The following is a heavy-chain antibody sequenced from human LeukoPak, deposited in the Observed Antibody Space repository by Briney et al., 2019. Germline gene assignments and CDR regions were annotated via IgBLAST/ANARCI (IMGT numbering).Heavy chain of an antibody. CDR3: AKDDILTGYYSFDY. CDR2: ISNNGVIT. V-gene: IGHV3-23*01. D-gene: IGHD3-9*01. Sequence: GGSLRLSCAASGFTFSNYAMSWVRQAPGKGLEWVSSISNNGVITYNADSAKGRLTISRDNSKNTLNLQMNSLRVEDTAVYYCAKDDILTGYYSFDYWGQGTLVTVSS. J-gene: IGHJ4*02. CDR1: GFTFSNYA.